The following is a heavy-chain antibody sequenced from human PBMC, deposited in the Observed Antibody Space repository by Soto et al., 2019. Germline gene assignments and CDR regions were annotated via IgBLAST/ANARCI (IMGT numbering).Heavy chain of an antibody. D-gene: IGHD6-19*01. CDR2: IYWDDDK. CDR3: AHIATVAFIAVAGHFDY. CDR1: GFSLSTSGVG. J-gene: IGHJ4*02. V-gene: IGHV2-5*02. Sequence: QITLKESGPTLVKPTQTLTLTCTFSGFSLSTSGVGVGWIRQPPGKALEWLALIYWDDDKRYSPSLKSRLTITKDTSQNQVVLTMTNMDPVDTATYYCAHIATVAFIAVAGHFDYWGQGTLVTVSS.